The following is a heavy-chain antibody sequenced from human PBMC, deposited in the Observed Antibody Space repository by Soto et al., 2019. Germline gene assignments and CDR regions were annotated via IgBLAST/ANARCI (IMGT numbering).Heavy chain of an antibody. Sequence: SETLSLTCTVSGGSTSSYYWSWIRQPPGKGLEWIGYIYYSGSTNYNPSLKSRVTISVDTSKNQFSLKLSSVTAADTAVYYCARGKYSSGWLFFDYWGQGTLVTVSS. D-gene: IGHD6-19*01. CDR2: IYYSGST. CDR3: ARGKYSSGWLFFDY. J-gene: IGHJ4*02. V-gene: IGHV4-59*01. CDR1: GGSTSSYY.